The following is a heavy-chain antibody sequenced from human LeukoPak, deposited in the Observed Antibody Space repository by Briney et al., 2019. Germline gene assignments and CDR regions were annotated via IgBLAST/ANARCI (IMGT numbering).Heavy chain of an antibody. Sequence: TGGSLRLSCAASGFTFSNFAMSWVRQAPGKGLEWVSTISYGGGVTYYADSVKGRFAISRDSSKNTLYLQMNGLRGEDTAVYYCAKDDGGSPPDAFDIWGQGTLVTVSS. CDR2: ISYGGGVT. V-gene: IGHV3-23*01. CDR1: GFTFSNFA. D-gene: IGHD3-10*01. J-gene: IGHJ3*02. CDR3: AKDDGGSPPDAFDI.